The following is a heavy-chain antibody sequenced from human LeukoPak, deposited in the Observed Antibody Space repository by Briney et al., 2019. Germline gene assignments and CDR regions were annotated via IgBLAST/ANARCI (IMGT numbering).Heavy chain of an antibody. Sequence: GGSLRLSCAASGFTFSSCWMNWVRQAPGKGLEWVSYISSSSGTIYYADSVKGRFTISRDNAKNSLYLQMNSLRAEDTAVYYCARGSGGWNYEDYWGQGTLVTVSS. D-gene: IGHD1-7*01. CDR3: ARGSGGWNYEDY. J-gene: IGHJ4*02. V-gene: IGHV3-48*01. CDR2: ISSSSGTI. CDR1: GFTFSSCW.